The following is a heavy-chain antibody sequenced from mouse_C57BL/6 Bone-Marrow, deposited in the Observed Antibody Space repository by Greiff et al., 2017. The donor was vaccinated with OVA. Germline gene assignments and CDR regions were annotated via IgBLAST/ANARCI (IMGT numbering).Heavy chain of an antibody. V-gene: IGHV1-26*01. CDR1: GYTFTDYY. CDR2: INPYNGGT. CDR3: ARGGDGSYPYYFDY. J-gene: IGHJ2*01. D-gene: IGHD1-1*02. Sequence: EVQLQQSGPELVKPGASVKISCKASGYTFTDYYMNWVKQSHGKSLEWIGDINPYNGGTSYNQQFKGKATLTVDKSASTAYMELRSLTSEDSAVYYCARGGDGSYPYYFDYWGQGTTLTVSS.